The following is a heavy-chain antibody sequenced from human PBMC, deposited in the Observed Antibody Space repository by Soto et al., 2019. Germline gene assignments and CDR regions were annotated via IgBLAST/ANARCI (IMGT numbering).Heavy chain of an antibody. V-gene: IGHV4-39*01. D-gene: IGHD1-7*01. CDR2: IYYSGST. CDR3: ARLTGTTPFDY. CDR1: GGSISSSSYY. J-gene: IGHJ4*02. Sequence: LSLTCTVSGGSISSSSYYWGWIRQPPGKGLEWIGSIYYSGSTYYNPSLKSRVTISVDTSKNQFSLKLSSVTAADTAVYYCARLTGTTPFDYWGQGTLVTVSS.